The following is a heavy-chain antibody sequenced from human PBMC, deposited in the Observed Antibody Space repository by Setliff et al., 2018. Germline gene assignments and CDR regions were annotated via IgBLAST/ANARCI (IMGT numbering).Heavy chain of an antibody. CDR3: ARAVGGSYRYWGGEVFDY. J-gene: IGHJ4*02. CDR1: GGSISSHY. V-gene: IGHV4-59*11. D-gene: IGHD1-26*01. CDR2: IYYSGST. Sequence: PSETLSLTCTVSGGSISSHYWSRIRQPPGKGLEWIGYIYYSGSTNYNPSLKSRVTISVDTSKNQFSLKLSSVTAADTAVYYCARAVGGSYRYWGGEVFDYWGQGTLVTVSS.